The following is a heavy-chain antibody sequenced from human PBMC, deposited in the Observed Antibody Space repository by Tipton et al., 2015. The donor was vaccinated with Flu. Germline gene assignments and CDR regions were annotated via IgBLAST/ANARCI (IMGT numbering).Heavy chain of an antibody. Sequence: QLVQSGAEVQKPGASVKVSCKASGHTFSAYYMHWVRQAPGQGLEWMGRINPNSGSTNCAQKFQGRVTLTRDMSISTDYLELSRLRSDDTAVYYCAKEGSGVDSPYYYGMDVWGQGTTVIVS. CDR1: GHTFSAYY. CDR3: AKEGSGVDSPYYYGMDV. CDR2: INPNSGST. V-gene: IGHV1-2*06. J-gene: IGHJ6*02. D-gene: IGHD3-3*01.